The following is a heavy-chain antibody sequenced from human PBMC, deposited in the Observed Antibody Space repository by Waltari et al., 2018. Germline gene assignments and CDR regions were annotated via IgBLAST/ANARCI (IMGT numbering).Heavy chain of an antibody. CDR2: ISGSGGST. V-gene: IGHV3-23*01. D-gene: IGHD3-16*02. CDR1: GFTFSSYA. J-gene: IGHJ4*02. CDR3: AKGSKREGFRITFGGVIVKFGYFDY. Sequence: EVQLLESGGGLVQPGGSLRLSCAASGFTFSSYAMSWVRPAPGKGLEWVSAISGSGGSTDYADSVKGRFTISRDNSKNTLYLQMNSLRAEDTAVYYCAKGSKREGFRITFGGVIVKFGYFDYWGQGTLVTVSS.